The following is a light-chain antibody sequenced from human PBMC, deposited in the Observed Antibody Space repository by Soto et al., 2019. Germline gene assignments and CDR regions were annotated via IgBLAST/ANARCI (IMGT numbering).Light chain of an antibody. CDR1: HGIGTA. J-gene: IGKJ1*01. Sequence: EIVMTQSPATLSVSPWEGATLSCRASHGIGTALAWYQQKPGQAPRILIFGASGRATGIPDRFSGSGSGTDFTLTISRLEPEDFAVYYCQQYGSLSWTFGQGTKVDIK. V-gene: IGKV3-20*01. CDR2: GAS. CDR3: QQYGSLSWT.